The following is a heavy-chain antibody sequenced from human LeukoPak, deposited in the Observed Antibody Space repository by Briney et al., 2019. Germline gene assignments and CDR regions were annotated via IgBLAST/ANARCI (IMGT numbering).Heavy chain of an antibody. CDR3: ARDGPMAAYYFDY. CDR1: GFTFSSYA. V-gene: IGHV3-30*01. CDR2: ISYDGSNK. Sequence: GGSLRLSRAASGFTFSSYAMHWVRQAPGKGLEWVAVISYDGSNKYYADSVKGRFTISRDNSKNTLYLQMNSLRAEDTAVYYCARDGPMAAYYFDYWGQGTLVTVSS. D-gene: IGHD3-10*01. J-gene: IGHJ4*02.